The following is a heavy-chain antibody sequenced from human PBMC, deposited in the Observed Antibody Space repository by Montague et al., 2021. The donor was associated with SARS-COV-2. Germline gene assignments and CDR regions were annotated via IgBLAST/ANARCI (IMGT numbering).Heavy chain of an antibody. CDR1: GFTFSSYS. V-gene: IGHV3-21*01. CDR2: ISSSSSYI. CDR3: AGDFVVPWGD. Sequence: SLRLSCAASGFTFSSYSMNWVRQAPGKGLEWVSSISSSSSYINYADSVKGRFTISRDNAKNSLYLQMNSLRAEDTAVYYCAGDFVVPWGDWGQGGLVTVS. D-gene: IGHD7-27*01. J-gene: IGHJ4*02.